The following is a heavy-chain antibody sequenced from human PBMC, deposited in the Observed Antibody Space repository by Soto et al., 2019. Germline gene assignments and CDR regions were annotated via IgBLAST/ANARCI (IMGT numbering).Heavy chain of an antibody. V-gene: IGHV1-69*13. CDR2: IIPIFGTA. D-gene: IGHD2-8*01. Sequence: GASVKVSCKASGGTFSSYAISWVRQAPGQGLEWMGGIIPIFGTANYAQKFQGRVTITADESTSTAYMELSSLRSEDTAVYYCARDGYCTNGVCYDYWGQGTLVTGLL. CDR1: GGTFSSYA. CDR3: ARDGYCTNGVCYDY. J-gene: IGHJ4*02.